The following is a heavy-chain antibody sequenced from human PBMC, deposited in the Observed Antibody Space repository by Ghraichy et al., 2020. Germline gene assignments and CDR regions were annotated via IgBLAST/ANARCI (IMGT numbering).Heavy chain of an antibody. V-gene: IGHV4-61*01. J-gene: IGHJ5*02. CDR3: ARYRGHGWFDP. Sequence: SETLSLTCSVSGGSVDTSSYYWTWIRQPPGKELEWIGYIYYSGSTNYNPSLKSRVTISIDTSKNQFSLKLSSVTAADAAVYYCARYRGHGWFDPRGQGTLVTVSS. CDR2: IYYSGST. D-gene: IGHD4-11*01. CDR1: GGSVDTSSYY.